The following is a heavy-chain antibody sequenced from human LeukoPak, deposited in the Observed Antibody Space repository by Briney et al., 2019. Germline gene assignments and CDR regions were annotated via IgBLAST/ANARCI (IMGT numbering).Heavy chain of an antibody. D-gene: IGHD1/OR15-1a*01. V-gene: IGHV1-69*04. CDR1: GGTFSSYA. CDR2: IIPILGIA. J-gene: IGHJ6*02. Sequence: ASVKVSCKASGGTFSSYAISWVRQAPGQGLEWMGRIIPILGIANYAQKFQGRVTITADESTSTAYMELSSLRSEDTAVYYCARVMGTASFTSYYYYGMDVWGQGTTVTVSS. CDR3: ARVMGTASFTSYYYYGMDV.